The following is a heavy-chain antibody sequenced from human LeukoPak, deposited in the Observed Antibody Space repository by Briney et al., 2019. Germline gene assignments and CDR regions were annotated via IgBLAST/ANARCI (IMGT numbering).Heavy chain of an antibody. CDR1: GFTFSSYA. V-gene: IGHV3-23*01. CDR3: AKGSGSSIAAPLDY. Sequence: GGSLRLSCAASGFTFSSYAMSWVRQAPGKGLEWVSAISGSGGSTYYADSVKGRFTISRDNSKNTLYLQMNSLRAEDTAVYYCAKGSGSSIAAPLDYWGQGTLVTVSS. CDR2: ISGSGGST. J-gene: IGHJ4*02. D-gene: IGHD6-6*01.